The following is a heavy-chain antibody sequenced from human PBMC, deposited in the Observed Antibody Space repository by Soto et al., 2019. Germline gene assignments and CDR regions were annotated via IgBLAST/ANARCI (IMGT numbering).Heavy chain of an antibody. CDR3: ARDLKGYYVSSGYGYYYYGMDV. V-gene: IGHV1-69*01. CDR2: IIPIFGTA. Sequence: QVQLVQSGAEVKKPGSSVKVSCKASGGTFSSYAISWVRQAPGQGLEWMGGIIPIFGTANYAQKFQGRVTITADESTTTAYMELSSLRSEETAVYYCARDLKGYYVSSGYGYYYYGMDVWGQGTTVTVSS. D-gene: IGHD3-22*01. CDR1: GGTFSSYA. J-gene: IGHJ6*02.